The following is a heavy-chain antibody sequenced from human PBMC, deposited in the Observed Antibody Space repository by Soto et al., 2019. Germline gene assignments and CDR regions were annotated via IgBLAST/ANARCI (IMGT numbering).Heavy chain of an antibody. Sequence: GGSLRLSCAASGFTFSSYWMGWVRQAPGKGLEWVANIKQDGSEKYYVDSVKGRFTSSRDNAKNSLYLQMNSLRAEDTAIYYCASGYCTTTTCHANWFDPWGQGSLVTVSS. D-gene: IGHD2-2*01. CDR2: IKQDGSEK. V-gene: IGHV3-7*01. CDR3: ASGYCTTTTCHANWFDP. J-gene: IGHJ5*02. CDR1: GFTFSSYW.